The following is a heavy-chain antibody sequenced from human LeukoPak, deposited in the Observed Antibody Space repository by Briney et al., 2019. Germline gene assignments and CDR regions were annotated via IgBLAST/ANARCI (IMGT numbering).Heavy chain of an antibody. CDR2: IYYSGST. J-gene: IGHJ4*02. CDR1: GGSISSSSYY. D-gene: IGHD3-22*01. Sequence: SETLSLTCTVSGGSISSSSYYWGWIRQPPGKGLEWIGSIYYSGSTYHNPSLKSRVTISVDTSKNQFSLKLSSVTAADTAVYYCASGHYYDSSGYGGSIGYWGQGTLVTVSS. V-gene: IGHV4-39*01. CDR3: ASGHYYDSSGYGGSIGY.